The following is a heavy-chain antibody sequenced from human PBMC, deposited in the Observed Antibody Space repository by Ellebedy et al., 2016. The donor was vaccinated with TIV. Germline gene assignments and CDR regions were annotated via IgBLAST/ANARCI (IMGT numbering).Heavy chain of an antibody. CDR2: ISNTCSRT. D-gene: IGHD3-22*01. V-gene: IGHV3-23*01. CDR3: AKGRGGGSDSSAPRYYFDY. Sequence: GESLKISCAASGFTFNSYAMSWVRQAPGKGLEWVSTISNTCSRTYYAVSVEGRFIISRDNSKRTLYLQMNSLRAEDTAVYYCAKGRGGGSDSSAPRYYFDYWGLGTLVTVSS. J-gene: IGHJ4*02. CDR1: GFTFNSYA.